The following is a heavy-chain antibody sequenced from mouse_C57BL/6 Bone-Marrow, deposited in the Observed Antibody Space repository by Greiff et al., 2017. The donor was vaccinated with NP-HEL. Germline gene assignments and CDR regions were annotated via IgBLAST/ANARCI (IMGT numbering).Heavy chain of an antibody. CDR3: ARGAGNY. CDR1: GYAFTNYL. V-gene: IGHV1-54*01. Sequence: VKLLESGAELVRPGTSVKVSCKASGYAFTNYLIEWVKQRPGQGLEWIGVIIPGSGGTNYNEKFKGKATLTADKSSSTAYMQLSSLASEDSAVYFCARGAGNYWGQGTTLTVSS. J-gene: IGHJ2*01. CDR2: IIPGSGGT. D-gene: IGHD3-3*01.